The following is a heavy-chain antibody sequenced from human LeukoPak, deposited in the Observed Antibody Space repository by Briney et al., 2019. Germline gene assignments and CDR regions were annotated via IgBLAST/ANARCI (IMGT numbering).Heavy chain of an antibody. CDR2: FYWDDDK. D-gene: IGHD3-10*01. J-gene: IGHJ4*02. Sequence: SGPTLVNPTQTLTLTCTFSGFSLSTSGVGVGWIRQPPGKALEWLALFYWDDDKRYSPSLKSRPTITKDTSKNQVVLRMTNMDPVDTATYYCAHRNLYGSGSWYFDYWGQGTLVTVSS. V-gene: IGHV2-5*02. CDR3: AHRNLYGSGSWYFDY. CDR1: GFSLSTSGVG.